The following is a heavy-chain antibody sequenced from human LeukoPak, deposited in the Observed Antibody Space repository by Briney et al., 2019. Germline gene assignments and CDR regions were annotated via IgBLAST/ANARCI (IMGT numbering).Heavy chain of an antibody. J-gene: IGHJ6*03. CDR1: GGSFSGYY. CDR2: IYYSGST. V-gene: IGHV4-34*01. CDR3: ARLSSSWYVVTYYYYYYYMDV. Sequence: SETLSLTCAVYGGSFSGYYWSWIRQPPGKGLEWIGSIYYSGSTYYNPSLKSRVTISVDTSKNQFSLKLSSVTAADTAVYYCARLSSSWYVVTYYYYYYYMDVWGKGTTVTISS. D-gene: IGHD6-13*01.